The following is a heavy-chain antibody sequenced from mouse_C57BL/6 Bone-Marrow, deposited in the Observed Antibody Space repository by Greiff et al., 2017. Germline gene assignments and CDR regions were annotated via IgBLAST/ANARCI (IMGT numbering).Heavy chain of an antibody. CDR3: ARPEGYYGGVYYYAMDY. Sequence: VQLQQSGAELVKPGASVKMSCKASGYTFTSYWITWVKQRPGQGLEWIGDIYPGSGSTNYNEKFKSKATLTVDTSSSTAYMQLSSLTSEDSAVYYCARPEGYYGGVYYYAMDYWGQGTSVTVSS. CDR2: IYPGSGST. D-gene: IGHD2-3*01. J-gene: IGHJ4*01. V-gene: IGHV1-55*01. CDR1: GYTFTSYW.